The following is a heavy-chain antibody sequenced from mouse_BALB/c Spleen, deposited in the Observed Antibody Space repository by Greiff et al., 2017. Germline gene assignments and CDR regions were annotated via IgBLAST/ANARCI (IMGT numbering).Heavy chain of an antibody. V-gene: IGHV1-54*03. D-gene: IGHD1-1*01. CDR3: ATNYYGSEDYAMDY. CDR1: GYAFTNYL. CDR2: INPGSGGT. Sequence: VQLQQSGAELVRPGTSVKVSCKASGYAFTNYLIEWVKQRPGHGLEWIGVINPGSGGTNYNEKFKGKATLTADKSSSTAYMQLSSLTSDDSAVYFCATNYYGSEDYAMDYWGQGTSVTVSS. J-gene: IGHJ4*01.